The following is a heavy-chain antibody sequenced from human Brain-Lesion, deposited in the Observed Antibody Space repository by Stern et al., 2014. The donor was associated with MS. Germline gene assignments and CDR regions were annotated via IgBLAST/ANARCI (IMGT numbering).Heavy chain of an antibody. CDR1: GDSISSGANY. CDR3: ARGESSRYYYYFDD. D-gene: IGHD3-22*01. CDR2: IYYIGST. Sequence: QVQLVESGPGLVKPSQTLSLTCNVSGDSISSGANYWSWIRPSPGTGLEWIGYIYYIGSTFYNPSLKSRVSISVDTSQNQFSLSLSSVTAADTAVYYCARGESSRYYYYFDDWGQGTLVTVSS. V-gene: IGHV4-30-4*01. J-gene: IGHJ4*02.